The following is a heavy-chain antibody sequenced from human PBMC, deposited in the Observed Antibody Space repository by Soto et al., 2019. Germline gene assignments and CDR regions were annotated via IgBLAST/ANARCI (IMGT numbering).Heavy chain of an antibody. Sequence: GASVKVSCKASGYTFTSYGISWVRQAPGQGLEWMGWISAYNGNTNYAQKPQGRVTMTTDTSTSTAYMELRSLRSDDTAVYYCARTDYGDYENWFDPWGQGTLVTVSS. CDR2: ISAYNGNT. CDR3: ARTDYGDYENWFDP. CDR1: GYTFTSYG. J-gene: IGHJ5*02. D-gene: IGHD4-17*01. V-gene: IGHV1-18*01.